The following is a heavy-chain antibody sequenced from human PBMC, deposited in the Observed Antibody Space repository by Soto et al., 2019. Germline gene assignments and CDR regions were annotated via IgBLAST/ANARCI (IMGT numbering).Heavy chain of an antibody. Sequence: QVQLVQSGAEVKKPGSSVRVSCKASGGTFNNYAVHWVRQAPGQGLEWMGGIIPKFSTSSSAQKFQGRVTMNVDSWTKTAYMELIRLTSEDTALYYCARGGVGSQSYAFDIWGQGTAVTVSS. CDR3: ARGGVGSQSYAFDI. V-gene: IGHV1-69*06. D-gene: IGHD3-16*01. CDR2: IIPKFSTS. J-gene: IGHJ3*02. CDR1: GGTFNNYA.